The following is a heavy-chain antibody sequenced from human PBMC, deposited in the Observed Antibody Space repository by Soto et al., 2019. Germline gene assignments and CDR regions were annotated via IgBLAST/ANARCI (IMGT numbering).Heavy chain of an antibody. CDR2: ISSSSGTI. CDR1: GFTFSSYS. D-gene: IGHD3-10*01. Sequence: GGSLRLSCAASGFTFSSYSMNWVRQAPGKGLEWVSYISSSSGTIYYADSVKGRFTISRVNAKNSLYLHMNSLRAEDTAVYYCARRSGAELLWFGESPRNYYYYYMDVWGKGTTVTVSS. J-gene: IGHJ6*03. V-gene: IGHV3-48*01. CDR3: ARRSGAELLWFGESPRNYYYYYMDV.